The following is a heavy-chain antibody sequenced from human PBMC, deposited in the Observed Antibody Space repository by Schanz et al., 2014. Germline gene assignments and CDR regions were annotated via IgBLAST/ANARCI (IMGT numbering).Heavy chain of an antibody. D-gene: IGHD3-10*01. CDR3: STTPSFYASGTYSWFDP. J-gene: IGHJ5*02. V-gene: IGHV3-15*01. CDR2: INSRSDGGTT. CDR1: GFTFSNAW. Sequence: EAQVVESGGGLVKPGGSLRLSCVASGFTFSNAWMNWVRQGPGNRLEWVGRINSRSDGGTTDYAAPVKGRFIISRDDSRNSLYLQMSGLKTDDTAVYYCSTTPSFYASGTYSWFDPWGQGTRVTVSS.